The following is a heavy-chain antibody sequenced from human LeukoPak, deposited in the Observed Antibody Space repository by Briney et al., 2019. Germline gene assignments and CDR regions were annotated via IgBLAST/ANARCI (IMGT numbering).Heavy chain of an antibody. CDR2: INHSGGST. CDR1: GFTFSAYA. CDR3: AKGILRSPYYFDY. Sequence: GGSPRLSCEASGFTFSAYAVSWVRQAPGKGLEWVSVINHSGGSTSYADSVKGRFTISRDNSKNTLYLQMNSLRAEDTAVYYCAKGILRSPYYFDYWGQGTLVTVSS. D-gene: IGHD4-17*01. J-gene: IGHJ4*02. V-gene: IGHV3-23*01.